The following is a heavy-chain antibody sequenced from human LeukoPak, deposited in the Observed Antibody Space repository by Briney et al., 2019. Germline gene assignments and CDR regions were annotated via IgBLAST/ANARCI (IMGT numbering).Heavy chain of an antibody. J-gene: IGHJ3*02. CDR1: GYSISSGYY. Sequence: SETLSLTCAVSGYSISSGYYWGWIRQPPGKGLEWIGSIYHSGSTYYNPSLKSRVTISVDTSKNQFSLKLSSVTAADTAVYYCARDRNDVRDAFDIWGQGTMVTVSS. V-gene: IGHV4-38-2*02. D-gene: IGHD1-1*01. CDR2: IYHSGST. CDR3: ARDRNDVRDAFDI.